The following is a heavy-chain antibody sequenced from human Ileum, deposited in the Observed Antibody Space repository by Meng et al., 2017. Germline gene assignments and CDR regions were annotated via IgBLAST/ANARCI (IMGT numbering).Heavy chain of an antibody. CDR1: GDPSGNSKW. D-gene: IGHD3-10*01. CDR2: ISNSGKT. Sequence: HLPDAGRGLVRPSGTLSLACAFSGDPSGNSKWWSWLRQPPGKGLEWIGEISNSGKTVYSPSLKSRVRISLDKSNNQFSLTLNSVTAADTAMYYCARERIRELGLFDSWGQGTLVTVSS. V-gene: IGHV4-4*02. J-gene: IGHJ4*02. CDR3: ARERIRELGLFDS.